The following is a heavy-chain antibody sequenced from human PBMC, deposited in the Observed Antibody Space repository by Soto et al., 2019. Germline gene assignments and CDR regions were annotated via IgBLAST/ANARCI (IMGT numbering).Heavy chain of an antibody. J-gene: IGHJ4*02. CDR3: AAHPGGGGY. CDR2: IYSGGYT. D-gene: IGHD3-10*01. V-gene: IGHV3-53*01. CDR1: GFTVSNNY. Sequence: EVQLVESGGGLIQPGGSLRLSCAVSGFTVSNNYMSWVRQAPGKGLEGVSVIYSGGYTAYGDSVKGRFTISRDNSNNTPYPPLHTLRATDTAVFYCAAHPGGGGYWGQGTLVTVSS.